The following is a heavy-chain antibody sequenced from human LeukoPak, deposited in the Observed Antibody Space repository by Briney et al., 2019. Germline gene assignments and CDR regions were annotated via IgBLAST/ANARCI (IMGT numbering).Heavy chain of an antibody. V-gene: IGHV1-18*01. CDR2: ISAYNGDT. J-gene: IGHJ4*02. CDR3: TRGYSSPVPNFDY. CDR1: GYTFTSYG. Sequence: ASVKVSCKASGYTFTSYGISWVRQAPGQGLEWMGWISAYNGDTSYAQKFQGRVTMTRDTSITTSYMELPSLTSDDTAVYYCTRGYSSPVPNFDYWGQGTLVTVSS. D-gene: IGHD6-13*01.